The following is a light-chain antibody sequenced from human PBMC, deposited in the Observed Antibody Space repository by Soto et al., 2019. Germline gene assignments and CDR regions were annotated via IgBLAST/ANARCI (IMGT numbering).Light chain of an antibody. CDR2: SNN. CDR1: SSNIGSNT. Sequence: QSVLTQPPSASGTPGQRVTISCSGSSSNIGSNTVNWYQHLPGTAPKLLIYSNNQRPSGVPDRFSASKSGTSASLAISGLQSEDEADYYCAAWDDSLNAVVFGGGTKLTVL. J-gene: IGLJ2*01. CDR3: AAWDDSLNAVV. V-gene: IGLV1-44*01.